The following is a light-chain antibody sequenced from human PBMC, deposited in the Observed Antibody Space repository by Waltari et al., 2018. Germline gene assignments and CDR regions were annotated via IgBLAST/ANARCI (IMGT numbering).Light chain of an antibody. J-gene: IGKJ3*01. CDR2: AAS. CDR1: QSISSY. V-gene: IGKV1-39*01. CDR3: QQTYSTPFT. Sequence: DIQMTQSPSSLSASVGDSVTITCLASQSISSYLNWYQQKPGKVPKLLIYAASTLQSGVPSRFSGSGSGTDFTLTISSPQPEDFATYYCQQTYSTPFTFGPGTKVDIK.